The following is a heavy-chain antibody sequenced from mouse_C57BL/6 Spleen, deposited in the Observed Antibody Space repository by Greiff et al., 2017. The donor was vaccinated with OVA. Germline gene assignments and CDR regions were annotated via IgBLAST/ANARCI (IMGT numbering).Heavy chain of an antibody. CDR1: GYTFTDHT. CDR3: ANDGYPAMDY. D-gene: IGHD2-3*01. CDR2: IYPRDGST. Sequence: VHLVESDAELVKPGASVQISCKVSGYTFTDHTIHWLKQRPEQGLEWIGYIYPRDGSTKYNEKFKCKATLTADKSSSTAYMQLNSLTSEDSAVYFCANDGYPAMDYWGQGTSVTVSS. J-gene: IGHJ4*01. V-gene: IGHV1-78*01.